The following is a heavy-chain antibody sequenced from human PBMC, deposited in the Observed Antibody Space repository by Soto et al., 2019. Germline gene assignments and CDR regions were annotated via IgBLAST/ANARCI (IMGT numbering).Heavy chain of an antibody. CDR2: IIPIFGTA. D-gene: IGHD2-8*02. CDR3: ARGGPYCTCGVCEGGYGMDV. V-gene: IGHV1-69*01. Sequence: QVQLVQSGAEVKKPGSSVKVSCKASGGTFSSYDMNWVRQAPGQGLEWMGGIIPIFGTANYARKFQGRVTSTADESTGTAYKELSSLRYEDTAVYYGARGGPYCTCGVCEGGYGMDVWGQGTTVTVSS. J-gene: IGHJ6*02. CDR1: GGTFSSYD.